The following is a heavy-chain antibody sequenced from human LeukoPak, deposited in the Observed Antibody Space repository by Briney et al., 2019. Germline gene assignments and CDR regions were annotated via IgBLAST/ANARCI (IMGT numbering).Heavy chain of an antibody. CDR1: GYTFTSYG. V-gene: IGHV1-18*01. CDR3: ARRYCSSTSCYHIDY. Sequence: ASVKVSCKASGYTFTSYGISWVRQAPGQGLEWMGWISAYNGNTNYAQKLQGRVTMTTDTSTSTAYMELRSLRSDDTAMYYCARRYCSSTSCYHIDYWGQGTLVTVSS. CDR2: ISAYNGNT. J-gene: IGHJ4*02. D-gene: IGHD2-2*01.